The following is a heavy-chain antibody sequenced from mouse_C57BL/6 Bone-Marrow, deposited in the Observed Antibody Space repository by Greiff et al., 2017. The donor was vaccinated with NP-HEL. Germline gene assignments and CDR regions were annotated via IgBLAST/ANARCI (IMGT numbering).Heavy chain of an antibody. Sequence: LVESGAELAKPGASVKLSCKASGYTLTSYWMQGGKQRPGQGLEWIGYINPSSGYTKYNQKFKDKATLTADKSSSTAYMQLSSLTYEDSAVYYCAIFYYYGSSPYAMDYWGQGTSLTVSS. D-gene: IGHD1-1*01. J-gene: IGHJ4*01. CDR1: GYTLTSYW. CDR2: INPSSGYT. V-gene: IGHV1-7*01. CDR3: AIFYYYGSSPYAMDY.